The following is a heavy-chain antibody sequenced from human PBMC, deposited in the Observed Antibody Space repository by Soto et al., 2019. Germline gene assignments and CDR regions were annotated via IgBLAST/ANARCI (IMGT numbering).Heavy chain of an antibody. Sequence: QVQLVQSGAEVKKPGSSVKVSCKASGGTFSSYAISWVRQAPGQGLERMGGIIPIFGTANYAQKFQGRVTITADESTSTAYMELSSLRSEDTAVYYCARDLAYYGSGTYWYFDLWGRGTLVTVSS. J-gene: IGHJ2*01. CDR2: IIPIFGTA. CDR1: GGTFSSYA. CDR3: ARDLAYYGSGTYWYFDL. D-gene: IGHD3-10*01. V-gene: IGHV1-69*12.